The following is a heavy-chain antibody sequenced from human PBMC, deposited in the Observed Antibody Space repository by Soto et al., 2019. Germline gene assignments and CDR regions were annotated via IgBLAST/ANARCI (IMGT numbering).Heavy chain of an antibody. D-gene: IGHD6-19*01. V-gene: IGHV1-18*01. CDR1: GYTFTSYG. Sequence: QVQLVQSGAEVKKPGASVKVSCKASGYTFTSYGISWVRQAPGEGLEWMGWMSAYNGNTNYAQKLQGRVTMTTDTSTSTAYMELRSLRSDDTAVYYCARDWIIAVAGTLGYWGQGTLVTVSS. J-gene: IGHJ4*02. CDR2: MSAYNGNT. CDR3: ARDWIIAVAGTLGY.